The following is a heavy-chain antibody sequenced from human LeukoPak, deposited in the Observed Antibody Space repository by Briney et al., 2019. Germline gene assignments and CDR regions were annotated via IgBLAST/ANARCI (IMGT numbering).Heavy chain of an antibody. CDR2: IYSGGDT. V-gene: IGHV3-53*04. J-gene: IGHJ5*02. CDR1: GFTVSNNY. Sequence: GGSLRLSCAAAGFTVSNNYMSWVRQAPGKGLEWVSVIYSGGDTYYADSVKGRFTISRHNSKNTLYLQMNSLRVEDTAVYYCARGVQSEPWGQGTLVTVSS. CDR3: ARGVQSEP.